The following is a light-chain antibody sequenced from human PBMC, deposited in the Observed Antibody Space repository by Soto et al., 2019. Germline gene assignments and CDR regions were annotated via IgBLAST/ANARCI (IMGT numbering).Light chain of an antibody. J-gene: IGKJ5*01. CDR1: QSVSSSY. Sequence: EIVLTQSPGTLSLSPGERATLSCRASQSVSSSYLAWYQQKPGQAPRLLIYGASIRDTGIPDRFSGSGSGTDFTLTVSRLEPEDFAVYYCQQYGSSRVFGQVTRLEIK. V-gene: IGKV3-20*01. CDR3: QQYGSSRV. CDR2: GAS.